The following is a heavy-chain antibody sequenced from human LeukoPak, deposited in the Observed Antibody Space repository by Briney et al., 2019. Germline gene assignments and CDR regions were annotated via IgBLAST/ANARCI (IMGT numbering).Heavy chain of an antibody. CDR1: GFTSSSYG. Sequence: PGGSLRLSCAASGFTSSSYGMHWVRQAPGKGLEWVAVISYDGSNKYYADSVKGRFTISRDNSKNTLYLQMNSLRAEDTAVYYCAREKSPDYCSGGSCYFDYWGQGTLVTVSS. CDR2: ISYDGSNK. CDR3: AREKSPDYCSGGSCYFDY. D-gene: IGHD2-15*01. J-gene: IGHJ4*02. V-gene: IGHV3-30*03.